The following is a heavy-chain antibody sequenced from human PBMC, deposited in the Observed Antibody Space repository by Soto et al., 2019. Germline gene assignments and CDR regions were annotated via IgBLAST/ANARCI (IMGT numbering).Heavy chain of an antibody. CDR2: IYYSGST. Sequence: QVQLQESGPGLVKPSETLSLICSVSGGSISSYYWTWIRQPPGKGLEWIGYIYYSGSTKYNPSLNSRVTISVDTSKNQFSLKLSSVTAADTAVYYCARSAAVAGSYGLDVWGQGTTVTVSS. CDR3: ARSAAVAGSYGLDV. V-gene: IGHV4-59*01. J-gene: IGHJ6*02. D-gene: IGHD6-19*01. CDR1: GGSISSYY.